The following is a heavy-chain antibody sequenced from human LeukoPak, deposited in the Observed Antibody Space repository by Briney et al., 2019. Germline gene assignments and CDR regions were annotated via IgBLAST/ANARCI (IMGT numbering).Heavy chain of an antibody. Sequence: SVKVSRKASGFTFTSSAMQWVRQARGQRLEWIGWIVVGSGNTNYAQKFQERVTITRDMSTSTAYMELSSLRSEDTAVYYCAADYGDYPLGYYGMDVWGQGTTVTVSS. CDR2: IVVGSGNT. CDR3: AADYGDYPLGYYGMDV. D-gene: IGHD4-17*01. CDR1: GFTFTSSA. V-gene: IGHV1-58*02. J-gene: IGHJ6*02.